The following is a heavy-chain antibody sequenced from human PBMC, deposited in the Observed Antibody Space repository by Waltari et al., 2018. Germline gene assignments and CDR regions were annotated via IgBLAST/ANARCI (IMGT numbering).Heavy chain of an antibody. J-gene: IGHJ4*02. D-gene: IGHD6-13*01. Sequence: EVQLVESGGGLVQPGGSLRLSCAASGFTFRYHSMDWFRQAPGKGLEWVGRTRNKANSYTTEYAASVKGRFTISRDDSKNSLYLQMNSLKTEDTAVYYCARYYSSSWYGGLDYWGQGTLVTVSS. V-gene: IGHV3-72*01. CDR3: ARYYSSSWYGGLDY. CDR2: TRNKANSYTT. CDR1: GFTFRYHS.